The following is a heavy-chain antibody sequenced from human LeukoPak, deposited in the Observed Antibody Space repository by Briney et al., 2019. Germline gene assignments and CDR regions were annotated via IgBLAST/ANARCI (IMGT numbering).Heavy chain of an antibody. CDR3: ARGGYDSSGYYGENDPFDI. Sequence: PGGSLRLSCAASGFTFSSYSMNWVRQAPGKGLEWVSSISSSSSYIYYADSVKGRFTISRDNAKNSLYLQMNSLRAEDTAVYYCARGGYDSSGYYGENDPFDIWGQGTMVTVSS. CDR2: ISSSSSYI. V-gene: IGHV3-21*01. J-gene: IGHJ3*02. CDR1: GFTFSSYS. D-gene: IGHD3-22*01.